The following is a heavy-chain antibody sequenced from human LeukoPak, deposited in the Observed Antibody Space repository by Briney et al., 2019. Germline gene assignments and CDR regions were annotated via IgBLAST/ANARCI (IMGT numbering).Heavy chain of an antibody. CDR3: ARQYDSSGYTYYYYYYMDV. CDR2: IYHSGST. CDR1: DDSITSYIYY. J-gene: IGHJ6*03. D-gene: IGHD3-22*01. Sequence: PSETLSLTCTVSDDSITSYIYYWGWIRQPPGKGLEWIGSIYHSGSTYYNPSLKSRVTISVDTSKNQFSLKLSSVTAADTAVYYCARQYDSSGYTYYYYYYMDVWGKGTTVTVSS. V-gene: IGHV4-39*01.